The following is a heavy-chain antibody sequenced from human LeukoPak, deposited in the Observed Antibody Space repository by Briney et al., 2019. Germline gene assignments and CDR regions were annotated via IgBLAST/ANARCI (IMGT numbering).Heavy chain of an antibody. Sequence: ASVKVSCKASGYTFTSYYMHWVRQAPGQGLEWMGIINPSGGSTGYAQKFQGRVTMTRDMSTSTVYMELSSLRSEDTAVYYCARDLTSLSIAVAGPSDYWGQGTLVTVSS. CDR3: ARDLTSLSIAVAGPSDY. CDR2: INPSGGST. J-gene: IGHJ4*02. V-gene: IGHV1-46*01. D-gene: IGHD6-19*01. CDR1: GYTFTSYY.